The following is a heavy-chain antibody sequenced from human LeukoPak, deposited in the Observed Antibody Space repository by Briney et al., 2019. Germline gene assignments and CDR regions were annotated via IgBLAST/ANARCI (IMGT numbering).Heavy chain of an antibody. D-gene: IGHD3-22*01. Sequence: SVKVSCKASGGTFSSYAISWVRQAPGQGLEWMGGIIPIFGTANYAQKFQGRVTITTDESTSTAYMELSSMRSEDTAVYYCARVAGPDFAYDSSGYPTDWFDPWGQGTLVTVSS. CDR2: IIPIFGTA. CDR1: GGTFSSYA. V-gene: IGHV1-69*05. J-gene: IGHJ5*02. CDR3: ARVAGPDFAYDSSGYPTDWFDP.